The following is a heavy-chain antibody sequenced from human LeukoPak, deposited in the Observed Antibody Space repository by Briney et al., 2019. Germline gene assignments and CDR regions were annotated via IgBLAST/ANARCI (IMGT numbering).Heavy chain of an antibody. J-gene: IGHJ4*02. CDR3: ARVGFTTSWSNFDY. CDR1: GYNFPAYF. V-gene: IGHV1-2*06. Sequence: ASVKVSCKAAGYNFPAYFVHWVRQAPGQGLEWMGRINPNGGDTNYAQKFQGRVTMASDTSISTAYMELSSLISDDTAVYYCARVGFTTSWSNFDYWGQGTPVTISS. CDR2: INPNGGDT. D-gene: IGHD2-2*01.